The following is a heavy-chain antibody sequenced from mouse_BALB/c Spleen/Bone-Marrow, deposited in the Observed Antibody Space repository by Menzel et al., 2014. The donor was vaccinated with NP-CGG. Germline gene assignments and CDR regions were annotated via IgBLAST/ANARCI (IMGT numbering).Heavy chain of an antibody. CDR1: GFNIKDTY. V-gene: IGHV14-3*02. Sequence: VQLKQSGAELVKPGASVKLSCTASGFNIKDTYMHWVKQRPEQGLEWIGRIDPANGNTKYDPKFQGKVTITADTSSNTAYLQLSSLTSEDTAVYYSARYYYGYYFDYWGQGTTLTVSS. CDR2: IDPANGNT. J-gene: IGHJ2*01. D-gene: IGHD1-2*01. CDR3: ARYYYGYYFDY.